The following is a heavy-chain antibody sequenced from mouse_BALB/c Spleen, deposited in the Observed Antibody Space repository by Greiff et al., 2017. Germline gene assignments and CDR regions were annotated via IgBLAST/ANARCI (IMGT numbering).Heavy chain of an antibody. J-gene: IGHJ4*01. CDR3: ARWDYYAMDY. Sequence: VQLVESGAELVRPGTSVKVSCKASGYAFTNYLIEWVKQRPGQGLEWIGVINPGSGGTNYNEKFKGKATLTADKSSSTAYMQLSSLTSDDSAVYFCARWDYYAMDYWGQGTSVTVSS. CDR2: INPGSGGT. CDR1: GYAFTNYL. V-gene: IGHV1-54*01.